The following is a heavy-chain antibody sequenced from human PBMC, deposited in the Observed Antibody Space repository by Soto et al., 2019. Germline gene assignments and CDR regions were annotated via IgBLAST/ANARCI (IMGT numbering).Heavy chain of an antibody. CDR3: ARRMVRGENPLDS. Sequence: QVQLVQSGAEVKKPGSSVNGCCKAAGCTFSSYAISWVRQAPGQGLEWMGGIIPIFGTANYAQKSQGRVEITADDSTSTAYMALSSLRSAATAVYSCARRMVRGENPLDSWGQGTLVTVSS. CDR2: IIPIFGTA. D-gene: IGHD3-10*01. CDR1: GCTFSSYA. V-gene: IGHV1-69*12. J-gene: IGHJ4*02.